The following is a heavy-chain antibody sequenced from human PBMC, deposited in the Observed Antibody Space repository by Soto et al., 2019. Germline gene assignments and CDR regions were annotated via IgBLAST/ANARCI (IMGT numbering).Heavy chain of an antibody. CDR1: GFTFDDYG. J-gene: IGHJ6*02. CDR2: INWNGGST. CDR3: ARVGYCSGSSSYPGNGGYYYYGMDV. V-gene: IGHV3-20*04. D-gene: IGHD2-15*01. Sequence: PGGSLRLSCAASGFTFDDYGMSWVRQAPGKGLEWVSGINWNGGSTGYADSVKGRFTISRDNAKNSLYLQMNSLRAEDTALYYCARVGYCSGSSSYPGNGGYYYYGMDVWGQATTLTVS.